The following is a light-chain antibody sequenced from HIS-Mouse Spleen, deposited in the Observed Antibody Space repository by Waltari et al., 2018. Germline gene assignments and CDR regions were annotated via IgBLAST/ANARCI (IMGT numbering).Light chain of an antibody. CDR3: YSTDSSGNHRV. CDR2: EDS. V-gene: IGLV3-10*01. J-gene: IGLJ2*01. Sequence: SYELTQPPSVSVSPGQTARITCSGDALPKKYAYWYQQKSGQAPVLVIYEDSKRPSGIPGRFSGSSSGTMATMTISGAQVEDEGYYYCYSTDSSGNHRVFGGGTKLTVL. CDR1: ALPKKY.